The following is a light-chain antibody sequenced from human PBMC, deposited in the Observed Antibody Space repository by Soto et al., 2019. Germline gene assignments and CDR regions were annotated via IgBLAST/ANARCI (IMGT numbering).Light chain of an antibody. CDR2: DAS. V-gene: IGKV3-11*01. CDR1: QSVSTS. Sequence: IVLTQSPFTLAVSPGESAVLSCRASQSVSTSLAWYQHKPGQAPRLFIYDASKRAPGIPARFTGSGSGAHFTLTISSLEPEDIAVYYCQVRDVWPSFGQGT. J-gene: IGKJ1*01. CDR3: QVRDVWPS.